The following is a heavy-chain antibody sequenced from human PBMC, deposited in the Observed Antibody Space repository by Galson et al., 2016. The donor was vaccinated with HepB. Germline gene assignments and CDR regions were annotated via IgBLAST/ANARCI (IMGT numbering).Heavy chain of an antibody. J-gene: IGHJ4*02. V-gene: IGHV1-46*02. CDR2: INPIDKSK. CDR3: AKIGAGYSNGGSN. CDR1: GFTFNKFA. D-gene: IGHD6-19*01. Sequence: SLKLSCKASGFTFNKFAMHWVRQAPGQGLEWVGIINPIDKSKWSAQTFQGRVTMTGDTSTNTVYLELSSLTTENTDVYYCAKIGAGYSNGGSNWGQGTLVTVSS.